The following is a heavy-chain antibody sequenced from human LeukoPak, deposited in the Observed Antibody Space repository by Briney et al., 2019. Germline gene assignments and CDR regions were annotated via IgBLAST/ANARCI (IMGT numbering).Heavy chain of an antibody. D-gene: IGHD6-13*01. V-gene: IGHV3-23*01. Sequence: GGSLRLSCAASGFTFSSYAMSWVRQAPGKGLEWVSAISGSGGSTYYADSVKGRFTISRDNSKNTLYLQMNSLRAGDTAVYYCARAGYSSTWYSRYFDLWGRGTLVTVSS. CDR2: ISGSGGST. J-gene: IGHJ2*01. CDR1: GFTFSSYA. CDR3: ARAGYSSTWYSRYFDL.